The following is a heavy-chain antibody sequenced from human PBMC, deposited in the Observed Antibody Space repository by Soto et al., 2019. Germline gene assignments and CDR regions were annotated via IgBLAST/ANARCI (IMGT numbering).Heavy chain of an antibody. V-gene: IGHV4-31*03. D-gene: IGHD6-13*01. CDR1: GLTISSASYY. Sequence: SETLSLTCSVSGLTISSASYYWSWIRQHPGKGLEWVGNIYYNGSTYYSPSLKSRVTVWFDTSKNQFSLRLTSVTAADTAVYYCARYRISGSWSKFDYCGQRTRVTVSS. CDR3: ARYRISGSWSKFDY. J-gene: IGHJ4*02. CDR2: IYYNGST.